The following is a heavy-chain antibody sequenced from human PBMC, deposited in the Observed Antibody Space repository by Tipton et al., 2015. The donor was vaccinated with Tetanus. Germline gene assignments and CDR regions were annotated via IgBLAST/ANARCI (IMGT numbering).Heavy chain of an antibody. D-gene: IGHD3-9*01. CDR2: INPSGST. CDR3: VRGSKGSTDWFPDHYGMDV. V-gene: IGHV4-34*01. J-gene: IGHJ6*02. CDR1: GGSITNYY. Sequence: LRLSCGVSGGSITNYYWGWIRQPPGKGLEWIGEINPSGSTNYNPSLKSRVTISVDTSKNRVSLKLNSVTAADTAVYYCVRGSKGSTDWFPDHYGMDVWGQGTTVTVSS.